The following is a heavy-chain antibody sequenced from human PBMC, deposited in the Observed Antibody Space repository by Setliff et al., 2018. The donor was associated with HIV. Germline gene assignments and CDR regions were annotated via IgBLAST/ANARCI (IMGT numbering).Heavy chain of an antibody. CDR3: ARARGRAQLSYYFDS. CDR1: SGSISVYY. J-gene: IGHJ4*02. Sequence: AETLSLTCSVPSGSISVYYWSWVRQPPGRGLEWIGYVSYSGGTSYNPTLDSRVTMSIDTARDQFSLKLSSVTAADTAVYYCARARGRAQLSYYFDSWGQGRLVTVSS. CDR2: VSYSGGT. D-gene: IGHD4-4*01. V-gene: IGHV4-59*01.